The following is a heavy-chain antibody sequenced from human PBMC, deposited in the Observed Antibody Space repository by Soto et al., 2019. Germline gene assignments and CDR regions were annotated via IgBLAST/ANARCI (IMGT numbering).Heavy chain of an antibody. J-gene: IGHJ4*02. CDR1: GYMFTGFY. Sequence: PGPSVKVSFKASGYMFTGFYLHWVRQSPGQGLEWMGWINPNNGVTTYAKNFQGRVTMTRDSSISTAYMELSSLRSDDTAVYFCAAAAIPVAGRHPDFWGQGTVVTVSS. V-gene: IGHV1-2*02. D-gene: IGHD6-19*01. CDR3: AAAAIPVAGRHPDF. CDR2: INPNNGVT.